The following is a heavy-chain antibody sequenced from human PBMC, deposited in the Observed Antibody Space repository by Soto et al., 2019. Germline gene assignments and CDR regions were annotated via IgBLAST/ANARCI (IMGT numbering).Heavy chain of an antibody. J-gene: IGHJ4*02. D-gene: IGHD3-3*01. Sequence: QVQLQESGPGLVKPSETLSLTCTVSGGSISSYYWSWIRQPPGKGLEWIGYIYYSGSTNYNPSLKSRVTISVDSSKNQFSVKLSSVTAADTAVYYCARGGVFGVVPFDYWGQGTLVTVSS. CDR3: ARGGVFGVVPFDY. CDR2: IYYSGST. V-gene: IGHV4-59*01. CDR1: GGSISSYY.